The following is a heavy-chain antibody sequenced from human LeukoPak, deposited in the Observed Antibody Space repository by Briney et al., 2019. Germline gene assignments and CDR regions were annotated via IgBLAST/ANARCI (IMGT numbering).Heavy chain of an antibody. Sequence: SQTLSLTCTVSGGSVGSGDYYWSWIRQPPGKGLEWIVCIYHSGSTYYNPSLRSRVTISLDTPKNQFSLKLSSVPAADTAVYYCARASSGSYSGPIYYYYYMDVWGKGTTVTVSS. CDR1: GGSVGSGDYY. CDR3: ARASSGSYSGPIYYYYYMDV. V-gene: IGHV4-30-4*08. D-gene: IGHD1-26*01. CDR2: IYHSGST. J-gene: IGHJ6*03.